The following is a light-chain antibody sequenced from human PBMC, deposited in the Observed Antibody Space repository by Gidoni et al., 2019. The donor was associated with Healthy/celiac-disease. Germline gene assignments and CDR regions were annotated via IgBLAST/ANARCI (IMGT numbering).Light chain of an antibody. CDR1: QSISSY. Sequence: DIQMTQYPSSLSASVGDRVTITCRASQSISSYLNWYQQKPGNAPKLLIYAASSLQRGVPSRFSGSGSGTDFTLTISSLQPEDFATYYCQQSYSTLTFGGGTKVEIK. CDR2: AAS. V-gene: IGKV1-39*01. J-gene: IGKJ4*01. CDR3: QQSYSTLT.